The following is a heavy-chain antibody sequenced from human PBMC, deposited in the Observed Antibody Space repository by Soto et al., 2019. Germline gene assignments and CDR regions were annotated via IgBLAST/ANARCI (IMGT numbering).Heavy chain of an antibody. CDR2: IYYSGST. V-gene: IGHV4-31*03. CDR3: ARYDPAMVNWFDP. CDR1: GGSISRGGYY. Sequence: SETLSLTCTVSGGSISRGGYYWSWIRQHPGKGLEWIGYIYYSGSTYYNPSLKSRVTISVDTSKNQFSLKLSSVTAADTAVYYCARYDPAMVNWFDPWGQGTLVTVSS. D-gene: IGHD5-18*01. J-gene: IGHJ5*02.